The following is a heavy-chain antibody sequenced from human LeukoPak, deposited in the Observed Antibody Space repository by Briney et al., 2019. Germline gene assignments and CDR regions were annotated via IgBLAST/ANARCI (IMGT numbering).Heavy chain of an antibody. V-gene: IGHV4-59*01. CDR1: GGSISSYY. J-gene: IGHJ4*02. CDR2: NYYSGST. Sequence: SETLSLTCTVSGGSISSYYWSWIRQPPGKGLEWIGYNYYSGSTNYNPSLKSRVTISVDTSKNQFSLKLSSVTAADTAVYYCARGGYSVSYYVDYWGQGALVTVSS. CDR3: ARGGYSVSYYVDY. D-gene: IGHD5/OR15-5a*01.